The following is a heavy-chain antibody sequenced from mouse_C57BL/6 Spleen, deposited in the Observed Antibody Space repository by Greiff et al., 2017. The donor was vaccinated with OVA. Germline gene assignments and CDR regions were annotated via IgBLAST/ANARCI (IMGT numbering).Heavy chain of an antibody. Sequence: EVQLVESGGGLVKPGGSLKLSCAASGFTFSSYTMPWVRQTPGKRLEWVATISGGGGNTYYPDSVKGRSTFSRDNAKNTLYLQMSRLRSEDTAWDDCARPGLDYFYAIDYWGQGTSVTVSS. V-gene: IGHV5-9*01. CDR3: ARPGLDYFYAIDY. CDR2: ISGGGGNT. CDR1: GFTFSSYT. J-gene: IGHJ4*01. D-gene: IGHD2-13*01.